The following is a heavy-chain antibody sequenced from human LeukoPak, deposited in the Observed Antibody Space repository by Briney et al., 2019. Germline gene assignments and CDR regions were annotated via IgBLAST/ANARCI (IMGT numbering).Heavy chain of an antibody. CDR2: IRSKANSYST. Sequence: GGSLRLSCAASGFIFSDSAMHWVRQASGKGLEWVGRIRSKANSYSTAYAASLEGRFTVSRDESKNTAYLQMNSLRAEDTAVYYCARDGAMVRGIIMTDWGQGTLVTVSS. D-gene: IGHD3-10*01. J-gene: IGHJ4*02. CDR3: ARDGAMVRGIIMTD. V-gene: IGHV3-73*01. CDR1: GFIFSDSA.